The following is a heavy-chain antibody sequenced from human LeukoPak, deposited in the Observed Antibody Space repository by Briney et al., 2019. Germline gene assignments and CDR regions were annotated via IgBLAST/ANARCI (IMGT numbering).Heavy chain of an antibody. CDR1: GYSISSGYY. J-gene: IGHJ3*02. Sequence: SETLSLTCTVSGYSISSGYYWGWIRQPPGKGLEWIGSIYHSGSTYYNPSLKSRVTISVDTSKNQFSLKLSSVTAADTAVYYCARDRSITMIVVVIEDAFDIWGQGTMVTVSS. D-gene: IGHD3-22*01. V-gene: IGHV4-38-2*02. CDR3: ARDRSITMIVVVIEDAFDI. CDR2: IYHSGST.